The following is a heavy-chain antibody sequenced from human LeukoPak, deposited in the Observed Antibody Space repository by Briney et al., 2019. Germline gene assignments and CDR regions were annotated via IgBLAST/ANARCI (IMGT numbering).Heavy chain of an antibody. D-gene: IGHD5-18*01. Sequence: GGSLRLSCAASGFTVSSNYMSWVRQAPGKGLEWVSVIYSGGSTYYADSVKGRFTISRDNSKNTLYLQMNSLRAEDTAVYYCAKDEARGYSYGSTLDYWGQGTLVTVPS. V-gene: IGHV3-66*01. CDR3: AKDEARGYSYGSTLDY. CDR2: IYSGGST. CDR1: GFTVSSNY. J-gene: IGHJ4*02.